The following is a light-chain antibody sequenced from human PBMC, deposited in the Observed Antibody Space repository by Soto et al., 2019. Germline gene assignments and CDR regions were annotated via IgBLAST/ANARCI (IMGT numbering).Light chain of an antibody. CDR3: SSYTSSSTLGV. CDR1: SSDVGGYNY. Sequence: QSALTQPASVSGSPGQSITISCTGTSSDVGGYNYVSWYQQHPGKAPKLMIYEVSNRPSGVSNRFSGTKSGNTASLAISWLQEGDEADYYCSSYTSSSTLGVFGTGTKLTVL. J-gene: IGLJ1*01. CDR2: EVS. V-gene: IGLV2-14*01.